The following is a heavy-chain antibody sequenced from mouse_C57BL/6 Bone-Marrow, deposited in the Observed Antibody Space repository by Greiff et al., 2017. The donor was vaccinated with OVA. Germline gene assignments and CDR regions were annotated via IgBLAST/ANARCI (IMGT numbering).Heavy chain of an antibody. CDR2: IYPGSGST. D-gene: IGHD1-1*01. Sequence: VQLQQPGAELVKPGASVKMSCKASGYTFTSYWITWVKQRPGHGLEWIGDIYPGSGSTNYNEKFKSKATLTVDTSSSTAYMQLSSLTSEDSAVYYCASPYYYGSPWFAYWGQGTLVTVSA. V-gene: IGHV1-55*01. CDR1: GYTFTSYW. J-gene: IGHJ3*01. CDR3: ASPYYYGSPWFAY.